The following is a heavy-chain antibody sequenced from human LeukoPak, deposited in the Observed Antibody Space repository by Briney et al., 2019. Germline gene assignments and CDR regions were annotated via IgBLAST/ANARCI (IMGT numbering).Heavy chain of an antibody. Sequence: GRSLRLSCAASGFTFSSYAMHWVRQAPGKGLEWVSAISGSGGSTYYADSVKGRFTISRDNSKNTLYLQMNSLRAEDTAVYYCLYYYDSSGSDAFDIWGQGTMVTVSS. CDR3: LYYYDSSGSDAFDI. D-gene: IGHD3-22*01. CDR1: GFTFSSYA. J-gene: IGHJ3*02. CDR2: ISGSGGST. V-gene: IGHV3-23*01.